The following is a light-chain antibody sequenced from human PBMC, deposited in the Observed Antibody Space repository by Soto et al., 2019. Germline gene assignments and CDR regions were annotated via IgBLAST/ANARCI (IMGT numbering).Light chain of an antibody. V-gene: IGLV1-40*01. J-gene: IGLJ1*01. CDR1: SSNIGAGYE. CDR3: QSYDCSLSGYV. Sequence: QSVLTQPHSVSEAPGQRVTLSCTGSSSNIGAGYEAHWYQQVPGTAPKLLIYENNNRPSGVPDRFSGSKSGTSASLALTGLQADDEDEYYCQSYDCSLSGYVFGTGTKLTVL. CDR2: ENN.